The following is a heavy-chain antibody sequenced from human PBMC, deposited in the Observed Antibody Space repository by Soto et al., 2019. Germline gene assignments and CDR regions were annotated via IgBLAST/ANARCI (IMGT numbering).Heavy chain of an antibody. D-gene: IGHD6-19*01. CDR3: ARDQSSVGSRWFDP. Sequence: EVQLVESGGGLVQPGGSLRLSCAASGFTFSSYWMSWVRQAPGKGLEWVANIKQAGREKYYVDSVKGRFTISRDNAKNSLYLQMNRLRAEDTAVYYFARDQSSVGSRWFDPWGQGTLVTVSS. CDR1: GFTFSSYW. V-gene: IGHV3-7*01. J-gene: IGHJ5*02. CDR2: IKQAGREK.